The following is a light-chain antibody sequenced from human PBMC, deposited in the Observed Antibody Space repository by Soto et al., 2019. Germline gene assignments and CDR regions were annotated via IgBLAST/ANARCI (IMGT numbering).Light chain of an antibody. CDR1: QSISSW. Sequence: GDRVTITCRASQSISSWLAWYQQKPGKAPKFLIYDASNLQSGVPSRFSGSGSGTDFTLTISSLQPEDFATYYCQQSYSTPPTFGGGTKVDIK. V-gene: IGKV1-39*01. CDR2: DAS. J-gene: IGKJ4*01. CDR3: QQSYSTPPT.